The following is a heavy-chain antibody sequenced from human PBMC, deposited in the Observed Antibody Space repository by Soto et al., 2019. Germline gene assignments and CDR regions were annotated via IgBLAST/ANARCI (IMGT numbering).Heavy chain of an antibody. CDR1: GFTFSSYA. CDR3: AKIPPGYSYRYFYFDY. V-gene: IGHV3-23*01. Sequence: GGSLRLSCAASGFTFSSYAMSWVRQAPGKGLEWVSAISGSGGSTYYADSVKGRFTISRDNSKNTLYLQMNSLRAEDTAVYYCAKIPPGYSYRYFYFDYWGQGTLVTVSS. CDR2: ISGSGGST. J-gene: IGHJ4*02. D-gene: IGHD5-18*01.